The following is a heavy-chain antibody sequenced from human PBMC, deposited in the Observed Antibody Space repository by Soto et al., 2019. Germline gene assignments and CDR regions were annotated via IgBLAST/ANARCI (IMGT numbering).Heavy chain of an antibody. V-gene: IGHV3-7*03. CDR2: IKEDGSGK. Sequence: EVQLVESGGGLVQPGGSLRLSRTASGFTFSSYWMSWVRQAPGKGLGWVANIKEDGSGKYYVDSVKGRFSISRDNARNSLYLQMNSLRVEDTAVYYCVRVGRLGGYWGQGALVTVSS. CDR1: GFTFSSYW. CDR3: VRVGRLGGY. J-gene: IGHJ4*02. D-gene: IGHD3-16*01.